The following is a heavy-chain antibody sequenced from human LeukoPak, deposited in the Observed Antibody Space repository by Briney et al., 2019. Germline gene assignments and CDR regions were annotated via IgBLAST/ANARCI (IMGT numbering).Heavy chain of an antibody. Sequence: ASVKVSCKASGYTFTSYYMHWVRQAPGQGLEWMGVIDPGGGSTSFAQKFQGRVTMTRDTSTSTVHMELSSLRSEDTAVYYCARVKYGSGSYYNYRNNWFDPWGQGTLVTVSS. CDR3: ARVKYGSGSYYNYRNNWFDP. D-gene: IGHD3-10*01. CDR1: GYTFTSYY. CDR2: IDPGGGST. V-gene: IGHV1-46*01. J-gene: IGHJ5*02.